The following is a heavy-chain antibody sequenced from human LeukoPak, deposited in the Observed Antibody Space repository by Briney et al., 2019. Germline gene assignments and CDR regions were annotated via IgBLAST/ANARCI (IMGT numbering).Heavy chain of an antibody. D-gene: IGHD4-17*01. J-gene: IGHJ4*02. V-gene: IGHV3-23*01. CDR1: GCTFSNYA. CDR2: ITGTGGST. CDR3: AKDPRLTMTTVTIGFDY. Sequence: SGGSLRLSCAASGCTFSNYAMSWVRQAPGKGLWWVSTITGTGGSTYYEDSVKGRFTISRDNSKNTLYLQMNSLRAEDTAVYYCAKDPRLTMTTVTIGFDYWGQGTLVTVSS.